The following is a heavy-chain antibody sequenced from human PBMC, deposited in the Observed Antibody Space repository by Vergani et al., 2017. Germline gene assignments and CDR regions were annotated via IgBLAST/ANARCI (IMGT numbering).Heavy chain of an antibody. J-gene: IGHJ6*02. D-gene: IGHD3-9*01. CDR2: ISSSSSTI. V-gene: IGHV3-21*05. CDR1: GFTFSSYS. CDR3: ARDPDNYYYYYGMDV. Sequence: EVQLVESGGGLVKPGGSLRLSCAASGFTFSSYSMNWVRQAPGKGLEWVSYISSSSSTIYYADSVKGRFTISRDNAKNSLYLQMNSLRAEDTAVYYCARDPDNYYYYYGMDVWGQGTTVTVSS.